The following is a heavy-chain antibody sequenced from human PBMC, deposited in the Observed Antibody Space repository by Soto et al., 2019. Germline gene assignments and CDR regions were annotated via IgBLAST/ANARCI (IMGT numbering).Heavy chain of an antibody. CDR3: ARVQLYNWNLYGMDV. D-gene: IGHD1-20*01. Sequence: GASVKVSCKASGYTFTSYGISWVRQAPGQGLDWMGWISAYNGNTNYAQKLQGRVTMTTDTSTSTAYMELRSLRSDDTAVYYCARVQLYNWNLYGMDVWGQGTTVTVSS. V-gene: IGHV1-18*04. CDR2: ISAYNGNT. J-gene: IGHJ6*02. CDR1: GYTFTSYG.